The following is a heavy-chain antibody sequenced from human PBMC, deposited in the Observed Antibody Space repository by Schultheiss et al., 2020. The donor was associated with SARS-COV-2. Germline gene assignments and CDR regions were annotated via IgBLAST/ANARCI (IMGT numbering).Heavy chain of an antibody. CDR2: ISRSGGST. J-gene: IGHJ6*02. Sequence: GGSLRLSCAASGFTFSSSWMHWVCQAPEKGLEWVSTISRSGGSTYYADSVKGRFTVSRDNSKNTLYLQMNSLRAEDTAVYYCARPYCGGDCQYYYYGMDVWGQGATVTVSS. V-gene: IGHV3-23*01. D-gene: IGHD2-21*01. CDR1: GFTFSSSW. CDR3: ARPYCGGDCQYYYYGMDV.